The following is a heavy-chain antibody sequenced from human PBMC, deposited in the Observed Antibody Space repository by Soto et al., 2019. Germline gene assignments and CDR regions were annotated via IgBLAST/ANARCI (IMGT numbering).Heavy chain of an antibody. CDR1: GYTFRTHG. J-gene: IGHJ4*02. CDR3: ASWAGQVRDFGGPLDY. D-gene: IGHD4-17*01. V-gene: IGHV1-18*04. CDR2: ISGYNGNT. Sequence: GASVKVSCKASGYTFRTHGVSWVRRAPGQGLEWMGWISGYNGNTNYAQKFQGRVTMTTETSTNTAYMELRGLRSDDTALYYCASWAGQVRDFGGPLDYWGQGTLVTVSS.